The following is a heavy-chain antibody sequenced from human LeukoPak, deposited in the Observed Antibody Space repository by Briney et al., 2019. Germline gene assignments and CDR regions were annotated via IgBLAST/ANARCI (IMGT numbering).Heavy chain of an antibody. CDR3: ARDLRPANL. J-gene: IGHJ4*02. CDR2: IHPASANT. V-gene: IGHV1-2*02. CDR1: GYTFTEHF. D-gene: IGHD1-7*01. Sequence: ASVKVSCKASGYTFTEHFIHWVRQAPGQGLQYMGWIHPASANTVYAQMFHGRVTLTRDTPATTTYIELSGLRSDDTAVYYCARDLRPANLWGRGTLVTVSS.